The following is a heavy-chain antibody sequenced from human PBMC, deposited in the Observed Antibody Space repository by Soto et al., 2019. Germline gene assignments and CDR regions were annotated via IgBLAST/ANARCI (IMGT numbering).Heavy chain of an antibody. V-gene: IGHV1-2*02. CDR1: GYTFTGYY. D-gene: IGHD3-22*01. CDR2: INPNSGGT. J-gene: IGHJ3*02. Sequence: GASVKVSCKASGYTFTGYYMHWVRQAPGQGLEWMGWINPNSGGTNYAQKFQGRVTMTRDTSISTAYMELSRLRSDDTAVYYCARAFLIGSSGYYRLAFDIWGQGTMVTVSS. CDR3: ARAFLIGSSGYYRLAFDI.